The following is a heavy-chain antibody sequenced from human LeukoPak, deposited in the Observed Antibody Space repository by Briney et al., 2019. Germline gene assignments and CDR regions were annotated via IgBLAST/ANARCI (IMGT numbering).Heavy chain of an antibody. V-gene: IGHV1-8*03. Sequence: ASVKVSCKXSGYTFTSYDINWVRQATGQGLEWMGWMNPNSGNTGYAQKFQGRVTITRNTSISTAYMELSSLRSEDTAVYYCASKHGYSSGWYWDYWGQGTLVTVSS. CDR2: MNPNSGNT. CDR1: GYTFTSYD. D-gene: IGHD6-19*01. CDR3: ASKHGYSSGWYWDY. J-gene: IGHJ4*02.